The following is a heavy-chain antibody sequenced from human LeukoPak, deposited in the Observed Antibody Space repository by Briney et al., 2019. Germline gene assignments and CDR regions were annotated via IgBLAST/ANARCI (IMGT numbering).Heavy chain of an antibody. CDR2: IDARSGTT. D-gene: IGHD6-13*01. J-gene: IGHJ4*02. V-gene: IGHV3-48*01. CDR1: GFTFTIFG. Sequence: GGSLRLSCAASGFTFTIFGLNWVRQAPGKGPEWVSYIDARSGTTYYADSVQGRFTISRDDARESVFLQMNSLRVEDTAVYYCARDYSNRWYLDYWGQGTLVTVSS. CDR3: ARDYSNRWYLDY.